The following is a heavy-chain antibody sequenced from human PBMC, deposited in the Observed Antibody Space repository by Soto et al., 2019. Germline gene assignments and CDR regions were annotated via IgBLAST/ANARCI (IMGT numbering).Heavy chain of an antibody. CDR3: AQLRTYGDYGGPYFDY. Sequence: QVQLVQSGAEVKKPGSSVKVSCKASGGTFSSYTISWVRQAPGQGLEWMGRIIPILGIANYAQKFQGRVTITADKSTSTAYMELSSLRSEDTAVYYCAQLRTYGDYGGPYFDYWGQGTLVTVSS. CDR2: IIPILGIA. J-gene: IGHJ4*02. CDR1: GGTFSSYT. V-gene: IGHV1-69*02. D-gene: IGHD4-17*01.